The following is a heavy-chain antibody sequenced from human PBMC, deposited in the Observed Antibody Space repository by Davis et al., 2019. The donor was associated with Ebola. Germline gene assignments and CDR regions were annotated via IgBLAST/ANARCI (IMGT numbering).Heavy chain of an antibody. J-gene: IGHJ6*02. V-gene: IGHV3-11*06. CDR3: ARDLAADARAMDV. CDR1: GFTFSDFH. CDR2: IPDDSVFT. D-gene: IGHD6-13*01. Sequence: GESLKISWAASGFTFSDFHMSWIRQAPGKGLEWVSFIPDDSVFTTYAGSVKGRLTISRDNAKNSLYLQMNSLTAEDTGVYYCARDLAADARAMDVWGPGTTVTVSS.